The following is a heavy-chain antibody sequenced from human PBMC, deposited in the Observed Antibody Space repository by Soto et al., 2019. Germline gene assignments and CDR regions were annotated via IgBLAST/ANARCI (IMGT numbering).Heavy chain of an antibody. CDR2: INHSGST. J-gene: IGHJ5*02. Sequence: SETLSLTCAVYGGSFSGYYWSWIRQPPGKGLEWIGEINHSGSTNYNPSLKSRVTISVDTSKNQFSLKLSSVTAADTAVYYCARSPYYDFWSGYYANWFDPWGQGTLVTVSS. CDR1: GGSFSGYY. V-gene: IGHV4-34*01. D-gene: IGHD3-3*01. CDR3: ARSPYYDFWSGYYANWFDP.